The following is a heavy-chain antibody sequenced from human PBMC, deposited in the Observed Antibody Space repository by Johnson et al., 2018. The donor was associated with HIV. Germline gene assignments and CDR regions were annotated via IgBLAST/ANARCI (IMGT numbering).Heavy chain of an antibody. CDR3: ARYSITIFGVVISDAFDI. J-gene: IGHJ3*02. Sequence: VQLVESGGGLVPPGGSLRLSCTASEFTISGYYMSWVRQAPGKGLEWVSVISSGGTTYYADSVKGRFTVSRDNSGNTLYLQMNSLRAEDTAVYYCARYSITIFGVVISDAFDIWGQGTMVTVSS. D-gene: IGHD3-3*01. CDR2: ISSGGTT. V-gene: IGHV3-66*02. CDR1: EFTISGYY.